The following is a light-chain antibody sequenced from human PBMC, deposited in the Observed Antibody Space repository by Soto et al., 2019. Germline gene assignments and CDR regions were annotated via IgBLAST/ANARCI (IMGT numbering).Light chain of an antibody. Sequence: DIVLTQSPGTLYSSPGERATLSCRASQSVTSSYLAWYQQKPGQAPRLLIYGASIRATGIPDRFSGSGSGTVFTLTISILEPDDFAVYYCQRYGSSPQTFGEGTKVEI. V-gene: IGKV3-20*01. CDR1: QSVTSSY. J-gene: IGKJ1*01. CDR2: GAS. CDR3: QRYGSSPQT.